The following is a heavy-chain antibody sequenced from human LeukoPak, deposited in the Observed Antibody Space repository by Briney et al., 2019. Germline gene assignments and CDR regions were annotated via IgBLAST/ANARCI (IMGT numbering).Heavy chain of an antibody. V-gene: IGHV3-23*01. CDR2: ISGSGGST. Sequence: GGSLRLSCAASGFTFSSYAMSWVRQAPGKGLEWVSAISGSGGSTYYADSVKGRFTISRDNSKNTLYLQMNSLRAEDTAVYYSAKAPYDILTGYYFDYWGQGTLVTVSS. CDR1: GFTFSSYA. D-gene: IGHD3-9*01. CDR3: AKAPYDILTGYYFDY. J-gene: IGHJ4*02.